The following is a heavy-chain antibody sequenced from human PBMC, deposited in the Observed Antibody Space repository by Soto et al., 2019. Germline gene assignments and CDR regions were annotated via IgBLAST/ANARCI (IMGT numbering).Heavy chain of an antibody. J-gene: IGHJ6*02. V-gene: IGHV3-30-3*01. D-gene: IGHD2-15*01. Sequence: GGSLRLSCAASEFTFSNYAMHWVRQAPGKGLEWVAIISYDGSHKFYADSVKGRFTISRDNSKNTLFLQMNSLRAEDTAVYYCARDLSHCSGGTCYSFTGVAVWGQGTTVTVS. CDR3: ARDLSHCSGGTCYSFTGVAV. CDR2: ISYDGSHK. CDR1: EFTFSNYA.